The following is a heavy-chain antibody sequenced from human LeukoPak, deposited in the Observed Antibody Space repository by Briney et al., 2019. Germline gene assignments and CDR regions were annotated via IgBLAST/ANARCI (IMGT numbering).Heavy chain of an antibody. D-gene: IGHD3-10*01. V-gene: IGHV4-61*01. CDR1: GGSVSSGSYY. J-gene: IGHJ6*02. CDR3: ARDLWFGSRDYYYGMDV. Sequence: PSETLSLTCTVSGGSVSSGSYYWSWIRQPPGKGLEWIGYIYYSGSAKYNPSLKSRVTISVDTSKNQFSLKLTSVTAADTAVYYCARDLWFGSRDYYYGMDVWGQGTTVTVSS. CDR2: IYYSGSA.